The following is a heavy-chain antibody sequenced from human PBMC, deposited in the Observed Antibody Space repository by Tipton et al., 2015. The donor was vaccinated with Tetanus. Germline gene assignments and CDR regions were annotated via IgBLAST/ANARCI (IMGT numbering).Heavy chain of an antibody. J-gene: IGHJ4*02. D-gene: IGHD3-10*01. V-gene: IGHV5-51*03. CDR1: GYSFTSYW. CDR3: ARSTMVRGVNPYYFDY. CDR2: IYPGDSDT. Sequence: VQLVQSGPEVKKPGESLKISCKGSGYSFTSYWIGWVRQMPGKGLEWMGIIYPGDSDTRYSPSFQGQVTISADKSISTAYLQWSSLKASDTAMYYCARSTMVRGVNPYYFDYWGQGTLVTVSS.